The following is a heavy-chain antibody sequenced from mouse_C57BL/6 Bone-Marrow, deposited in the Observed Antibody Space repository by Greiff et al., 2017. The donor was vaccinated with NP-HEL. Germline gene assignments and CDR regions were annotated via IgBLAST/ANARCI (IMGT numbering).Heavy chain of an antibody. Sequence: DVQLQESGPGMVKPSQSLSLTCTVTGYSITSGYDWHWIRHFPGNKLEWMGYISYSGSTNYNPSLKSRISITHDTSKNHFFLKLNSVTTEDTATYYCARGEFTTVVDDWYFDVWGTGTTVTVSS. D-gene: IGHD1-1*01. J-gene: IGHJ1*03. CDR2: ISYSGST. CDR1: GYSITSGYD. V-gene: IGHV3-1*01. CDR3: ARGEFTTVVDDWYFDV.